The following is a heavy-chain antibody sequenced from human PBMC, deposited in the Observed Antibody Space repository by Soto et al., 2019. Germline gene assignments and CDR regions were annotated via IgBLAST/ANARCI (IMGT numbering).Heavy chain of an antibody. CDR2: VKTKTVGGTT. V-gene: IGHV3-15*01. D-gene: IGHD5-12*01. CDR1: GFTFSNAW. J-gene: IGHJ4*02. Sequence: QLVESGGGFVKPGGSLRLSCAASGFTFSNAWLSWVRQAPGKGLEWVGRVKTKTVGGTTDYAAPVNGRFTISRDDSKNTLYLQMNSLNPEDTAMYYCSTISIVATVDHWGQGTLVTVSA. CDR3: STISIVATVDH.